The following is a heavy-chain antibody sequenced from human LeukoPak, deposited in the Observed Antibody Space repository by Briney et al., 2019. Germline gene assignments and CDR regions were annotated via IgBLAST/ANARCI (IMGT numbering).Heavy chain of an antibody. CDR3: AKDDYYDSCGYFRS. Sequence: GGSLRLSCAASGFTFSDYAMSWVRHASGRGLEWVSAISGGGGCRYYADSVQGRFTISRDNSRNTLYLHINSLRAEDTAVYYCAKDDYYDSCGYFRSWGQGTLVTVCS. V-gene: IGHV3-23*01. CDR1: GFTFSDYA. J-gene: IGHJ5*02. CDR2: ISGGGGCR. D-gene: IGHD3-22*01.